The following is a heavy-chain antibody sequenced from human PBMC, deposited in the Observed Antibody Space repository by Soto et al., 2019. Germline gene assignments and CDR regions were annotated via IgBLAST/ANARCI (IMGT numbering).Heavy chain of an antibody. CDR2: ISYDGSNK. J-gene: IGHJ4*02. V-gene: IGHV3-30*18. CDR1: GFTFSSYG. CDR3: VKGYSGYDTQLLY. Sequence: QVQLVESGGGVVQPGRSLRLSCVASGFTFSSYGMHWVRQAPGKGLEWVAVISYDGSNKYYADSVKGRFTISRDNSKNTLYLQMDSLRAANTAVYYCVKGYSGYDTQLLYWGQGTLVTFSS. D-gene: IGHD5-12*01.